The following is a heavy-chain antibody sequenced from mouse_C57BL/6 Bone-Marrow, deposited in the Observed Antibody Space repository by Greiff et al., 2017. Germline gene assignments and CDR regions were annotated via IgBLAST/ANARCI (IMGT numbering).Heavy chain of an antibody. V-gene: IGHV3-6*01. CDR2: ISYDGSN. CDR3: ARETYGD. CDR1: GYSITSGYY. J-gene: IGHJ2*01. Sequence: EVKLMESGPGLVKPSQSLSLTCSVTGYSITSGYYWNWIRQFPGNKLEWMGYISYDGSNNYNPSLKNRISITRDTSKNQFFLTLNSVTTEDTATYYCARETYGDWGQGTTLTVSS. D-gene: IGHD1-1*02.